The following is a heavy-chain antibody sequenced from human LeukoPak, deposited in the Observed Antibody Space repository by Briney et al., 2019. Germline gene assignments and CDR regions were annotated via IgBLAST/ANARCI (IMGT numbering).Heavy chain of an antibody. J-gene: IGHJ3*02. Sequence: SETLSLTCTVSGDSIGNYYWSWIRQPPGKGLESIGYIHYSGSTKNNPSLQSRVIISLNTSKNQFSLKLSSVTAADTAVYFCARYDSSGHHHLAAFDIWGQGTMVTVSS. CDR3: ARYDSSGHHHLAAFDI. D-gene: IGHD3-22*01. CDR2: IHYSGST. CDR1: GDSIGNYY. V-gene: IGHV4-59*01.